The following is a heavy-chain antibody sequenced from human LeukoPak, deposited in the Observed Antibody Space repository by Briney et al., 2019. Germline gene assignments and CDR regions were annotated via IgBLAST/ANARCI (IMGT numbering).Heavy chain of an antibody. CDR1: GGSISSYY. J-gene: IGHJ4*02. V-gene: IGHV4-59*08. CDR3: ARSGSSPQSGYFDY. CDR2: IYYSGCT. D-gene: IGHD6-13*01. Sequence: SETLSLTCTVSGGSISSYYWSWIRQPPGKGLEWIGDIYYSGCTNYNPSLKSRGTISVDTSKNQFYLKLRCVTAADTAVYYCARSGSSPQSGYFDYWGQGTLVTVSS.